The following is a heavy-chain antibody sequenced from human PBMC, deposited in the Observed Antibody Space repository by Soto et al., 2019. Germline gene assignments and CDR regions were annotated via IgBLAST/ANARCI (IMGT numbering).Heavy chain of an antibody. Sequence: QLQESGSGLVKPSQTLSLTCAVSGGSISSGGYSWSWIRQPPGKGLEWIGYIYHSGSTDYNPSLKSRVTISVDRSKNQFSLKLSSVTAADTAVYYCARVPAPWGQGTLVTVSS. CDR1: GGSISSGGYS. V-gene: IGHV4-30-2*01. D-gene: IGHD2-2*01. J-gene: IGHJ5*02. CDR3: ARVPAP. CDR2: IYHSGST.